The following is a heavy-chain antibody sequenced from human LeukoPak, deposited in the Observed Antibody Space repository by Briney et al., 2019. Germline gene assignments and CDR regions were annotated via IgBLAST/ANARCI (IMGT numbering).Heavy chain of an antibody. D-gene: IGHD2-2*01. J-gene: IGHJ4*02. Sequence: PGGSLRLSCAASGFTLSSYWMSWVRQAPGKGLEWVANIKQDGSEKYYVDSVKGRFTISRDNAKNSLYLQMNSLRAEDMAVSYCARDQRYCSSSRCAWEPFDYWGQGTLVTVSS. CDR2: IKQDGSEK. V-gene: IGHV3-7*05. CDR1: GFTLSSYW. CDR3: ARDQRYCSSSRCAWEPFDY.